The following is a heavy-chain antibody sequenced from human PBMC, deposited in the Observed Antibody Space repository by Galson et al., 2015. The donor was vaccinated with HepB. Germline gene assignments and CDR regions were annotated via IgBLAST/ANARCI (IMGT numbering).Heavy chain of an antibody. CDR3: TREGKWLVPE. V-gene: IGHV1-8*01. Sequence: SVKVSCKASGYTFTSYDINWVRQAAGQGLEWMGWMNPNSGDTGYAQKFQGRVTMTRDTSINTAYMELSSLRSEDTAVYYCTREGKWLVPEWGQGTLVTVSS. CDR2: MNPNSGDT. J-gene: IGHJ4*02. CDR1: GYTFTSYD. D-gene: IGHD6-19*01.